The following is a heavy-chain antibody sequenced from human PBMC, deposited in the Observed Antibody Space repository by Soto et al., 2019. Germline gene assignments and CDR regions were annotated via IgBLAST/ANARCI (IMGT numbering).Heavy chain of an antibody. Sequence: QPGGSLRLSCTASGFTFGDYAMAWFRQAPGKGLEWVTFIRSKPYAGTAEYAASVRGRFTISRDDSNSITYLQMNSLRADDTAVYFCTRAYPSSTWYGRLEYFDYWGRGTLVTVSS. CDR1: GFTFGDYA. D-gene: IGHD6-13*01. CDR3: TRAYPSSTWYGRLEYFDY. V-gene: IGHV3-49*03. CDR2: IRSKPYAGTA. J-gene: IGHJ4*02.